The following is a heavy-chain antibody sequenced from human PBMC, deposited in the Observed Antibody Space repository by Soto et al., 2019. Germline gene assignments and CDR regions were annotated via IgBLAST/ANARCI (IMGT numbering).Heavy chain of an antibody. CDR1: GFTFSSYG. D-gene: IGHD1-7*01. J-gene: IGHJ6*03. Sequence: GGSLRLSCAAFGFTFSSYGMHWVRQAPGKGLEWVAVISYDGSNKYYADSVKGRFTISRDTSKNQFSLHLNSVTPEDTAVYYCAGTSSLQWYYMDVWDKGTTVTVSS. CDR3: AGTSSLQWYYMDV. V-gene: IGHV3-30*03. CDR2: ISYDGSNK.